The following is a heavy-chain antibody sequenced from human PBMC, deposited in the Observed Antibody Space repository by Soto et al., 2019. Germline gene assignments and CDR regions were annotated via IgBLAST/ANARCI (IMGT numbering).Heavy chain of an antibody. V-gene: IGHV1-18*01. CDR3: SRDRGVDTPVAGNTHYYYYMDV. CDR1: GYSFTNYG. CDR2: ISAFNGNT. D-gene: IGHD6-19*01. Sequence: QDQLLQSGAEVKKPGASVTVSCKASGYSFTNYGITWVRQAPGQGLEWMGWISAFNGNTHYAQKLQGSVTMTTDASTSTAYMQLRSLRSDDKAVYYCSRDRGVDTPVAGNTHYYYYMDVWGKGTTVTVSS. J-gene: IGHJ6*03.